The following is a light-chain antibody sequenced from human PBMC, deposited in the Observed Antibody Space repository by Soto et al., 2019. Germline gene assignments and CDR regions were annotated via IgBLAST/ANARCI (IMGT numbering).Light chain of an antibody. CDR2: DVS. CDR3: SSYTSSIVV. J-gene: IGLJ2*01. Sequence: QSVLTQPASVSGSPGQSITISCTGTSSDVGGYNYVSWYQQHPGKAPKLMIYDVSNRPSGVSNRFSGSKSGNTASLTISGPQAEDEADYYCSSYTSSIVVFGGGTKLTVL. CDR1: SSDVGGYNY. V-gene: IGLV2-14*01.